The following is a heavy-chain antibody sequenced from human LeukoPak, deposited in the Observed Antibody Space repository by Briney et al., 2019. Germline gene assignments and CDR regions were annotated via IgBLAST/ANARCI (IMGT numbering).Heavy chain of an antibody. D-gene: IGHD6-13*01. CDR2: ISSTGST. V-gene: IGHV4-4*07. J-gene: IGHJ4*02. CDR3: ARGIADPYSFDS. Sequence: PSETLSLTCTVSGGSINFYYWSWIRQPAGKGLEWIGRISSTGSTNYSPSLKSRVTMSVDKSKNQFSLNLSSVTAADTAVYYCARGIADPYSFDSWGQGTLVSVCS. CDR1: GGSINFYY.